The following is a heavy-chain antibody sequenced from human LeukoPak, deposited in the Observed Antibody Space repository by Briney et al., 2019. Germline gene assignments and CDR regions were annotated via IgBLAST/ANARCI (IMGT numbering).Heavy chain of an antibody. CDR1: GDSISSANYY. V-gene: IGHV4-39*07. CDR2: IYFSGSA. CDR3: ARDSCSSTSCRKKFDN. Sequence: SEALSLTCTVSGDSISSANYYWGWVRQPPGKGLEWIGSIYFSGSAYYNPSLKSRVTISVETSKVQFSLKLSSVTAADTAVYYCARDSCSSTSCRKKFDNWGQGTLVTVSS. J-gene: IGHJ4*02. D-gene: IGHD2-2*01.